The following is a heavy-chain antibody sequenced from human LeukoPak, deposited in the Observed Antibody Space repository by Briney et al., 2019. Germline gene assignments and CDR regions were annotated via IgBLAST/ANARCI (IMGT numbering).Heavy chain of an antibody. CDR2: IKEDGSKK. V-gene: IGHV3-7*01. CDR1: GFTFSLYW. CDR3: ARATRDDFGDVHDAFDV. D-gene: IGHD4-17*01. Sequence: GSLRLSCATSGFTFSLYWMHWVRQAPGKGLEWVANIKEDGSKKYYVESVKGRFTISRDNAKNSVFLQMNTLRADDTAIYYCARATRDDFGDVHDAFDVWGQGTMVAVSS. J-gene: IGHJ3*01.